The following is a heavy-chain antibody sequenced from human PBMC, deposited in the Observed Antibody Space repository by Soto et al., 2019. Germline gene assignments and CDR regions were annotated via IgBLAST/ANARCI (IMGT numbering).Heavy chain of an antibody. Sequence: QVQLRESGPRLVKPSETLSLTCTVSGGSISGGYYWTWIHLHPGKGLEWIGYIYYSGSTYYNPSLKSRITMSIDTSKSQFTRRRSSVTAADTAIVYGARLGGVAGAVWFDYWGQGTLVTVSS. CDR3: ARLGGVAGAVWFDY. J-gene: IGHJ4*02. D-gene: IGHD1-26*01. V-gene: IGHV4-31*03. CDR2: IYYSGST. CDR1: GGSISGGYY.